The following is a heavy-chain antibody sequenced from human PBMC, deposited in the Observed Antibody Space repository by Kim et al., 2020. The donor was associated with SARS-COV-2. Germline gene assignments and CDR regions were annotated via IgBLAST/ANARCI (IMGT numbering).Heavy chain of an antibody. V-gene: IGHV4-34*01. D-gene: IGHD3-10*01. CDR2: INHSGST. CDR1: GGSFSGYY. Sequence: SETLSLTCAVYGGSFSGYYWSWIRQPPGKGLEWIGEINHSGSTNYNPSLKSRVTISVDTSKNQFSLKLSSVTAADTAVYYCARSMALWFGDLYYYYGMDVWGQGTTVTVSS. CDR3: ARSMALWFGDLYYYYGMDV. J-gene: IGHJ6*02.